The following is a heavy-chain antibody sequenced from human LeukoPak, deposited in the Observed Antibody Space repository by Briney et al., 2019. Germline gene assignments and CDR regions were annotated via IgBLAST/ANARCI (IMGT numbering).Heavy chain of an antibody. Sequence: SETLSLTCAVSGGSISSGGYSWSWIRQPPGKGLEWIGYIYHSGSTYYNPSLKSRVTISVDRSKNQFSLKLSSVTAADTAVHYCAGIPIAARSSFDYWGQGTLVTVSS. CDR2: IYHSGST. CDR1: GGSISSGGYS. V-gene: IGHV4-30-2*01. D-gene: IGHD6-6*01. CDR3: AGIPIAARSSFDY. J-gene: IGHJ4*02.